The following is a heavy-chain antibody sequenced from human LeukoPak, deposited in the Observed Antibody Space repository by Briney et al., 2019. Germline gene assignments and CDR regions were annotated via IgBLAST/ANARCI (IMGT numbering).Heavy chain of an antibody. V-gene: IGHV3-74*01. D-gene: IGHD5/OR15-5a*01. CDR2: INSDGSST. CDR1: AFSLSSYW. CDR3: ARAGVSVRRAFDI. J-gene: IGHJ3*02. Sequence: GGSLRLSCAASAFSLSSYWMHWVRQAPGKGLVWVSRINSDGSSTSYADSVKGRFTISRDNAKNTLYLQMNSLRAEDTAVYYCARAGVSVRRAFDIWGQGTMVTVSS.